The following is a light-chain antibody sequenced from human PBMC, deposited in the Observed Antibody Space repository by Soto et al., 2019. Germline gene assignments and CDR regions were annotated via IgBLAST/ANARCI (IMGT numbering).Light chain of an antibody. CDR1: ESISNW. V-gene: IGKV1-5*03. J-gene: IGKJ1*01. CDR3: QQYDTYWT. CDR2: KAS. Sequence: DIQMTQSPSTLSASVGDRVIITCRASESISNWLAWYQQKPGKAPNLLIYKASSLKSGVPLRFSGSGSGTEFTLTINSLQPDDFATYYYQQYDTYWTFGQGTKVDIK.